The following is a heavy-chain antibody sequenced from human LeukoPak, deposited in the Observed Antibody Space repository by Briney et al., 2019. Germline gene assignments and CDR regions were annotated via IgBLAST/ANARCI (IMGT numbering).Heavy chain of an antibody. CDR3: ARAYYGSGSYYRAWFDY. CDR1: GGSISSSSYY. Sequence: SETLSLTCTVSGGSISSSSYYWGWIRQPPGKGREGIGSIYYSGSTYYNPSLKSRVTISVDTSKNQFSLKLSSVTAADTAVYYCARAYYGSGSYYRAWFDYWGQGTLVNVSS. J-gene: IGHJ4*02. CDR2: IYYSGST. D-gene: IGHD3-10*01. V-gene: IGHV4-39*01.